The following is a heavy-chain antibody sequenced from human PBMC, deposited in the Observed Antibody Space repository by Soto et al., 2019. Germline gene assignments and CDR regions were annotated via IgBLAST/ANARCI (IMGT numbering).Heavy chain of an antibody. CDR1: GGSFSGYY. CDR2: INHSGST. V-gene: IGHV4-34*01. CDR3: DRVWSGYYCYYYYVMDV. Sequence: SETLSLTCAVYGGSFSGYYWSWIRQPPGKGLEWIGEINHSGSTNYNPSLKSRVTISVDMSKNQFSMNLSSVTVAGAGVDDCDRVWSGYYCYYYYVMDVWGQGTTVTVSS. J-gene: IGHJ6*02. D-gene: IGHD3-3*01.